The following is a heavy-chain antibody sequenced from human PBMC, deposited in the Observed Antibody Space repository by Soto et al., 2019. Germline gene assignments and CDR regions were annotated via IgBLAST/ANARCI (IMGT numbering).Heavy chain of an antibody. J-gene: IGHJ6*02. Sequence: EVQLVESGGGLVQPGESLRLSCAVSGFTFSSSWMSWVRQAPGKGLEWVANIKEDGSEKDYVDPVKGRFTITRDNAKNSLYLQMNNLRAEDTAVCFCTRKRFGMDVWGQGTTVTVSS. CDR1: GFTFSSSW. CDR3: TRKRFGMDV. V-gene: IGHV3-7*03. CDR2: IKEDGSEK.